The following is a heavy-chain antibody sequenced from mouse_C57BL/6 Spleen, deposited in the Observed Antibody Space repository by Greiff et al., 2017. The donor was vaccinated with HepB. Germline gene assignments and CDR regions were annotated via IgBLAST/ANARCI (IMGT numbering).Heavy chain of an antibody. D-gene: IGHD2-4*01. CDR3: TGAYYDYDGLCY. V-gene: IGHV14-4*01. CDR1: GFNIKDDY. J-gene: IGHJ2*01. Sequence: VQLQQSGAELVRPGASVKLSCTASGFNIKDDYMHWVKQRPEQGLEWIGWIDPENGDTEYASKFQGKATITADTSSNTAYLQLSSLTSEDTAVYYCTGAYYDYDGLCYGGQGTTLTVSS. CDR2: IDPENGDT.